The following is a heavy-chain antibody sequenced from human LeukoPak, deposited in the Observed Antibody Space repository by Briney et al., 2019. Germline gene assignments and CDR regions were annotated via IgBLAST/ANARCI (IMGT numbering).Heavy chain of an antibody. J-gene: IGHJ5*02. V-gene: IGHV3-7*01. CDR3: ARGLYYGSGSYYA. Sequence: GGSLRLSRAASGFTFSSYWMSWVRQAPGKGLEWVANIKQDGSEKYYVDSVKGRFTISRDNAKNSLYLQMNSLRAEDTAVYYCARGLYYGSGSYYAWGQGTLVTVSS. CDR1: GFTFSSYW. CDR2: IKQDGSEK. D-gene: IGHD3-10*01.